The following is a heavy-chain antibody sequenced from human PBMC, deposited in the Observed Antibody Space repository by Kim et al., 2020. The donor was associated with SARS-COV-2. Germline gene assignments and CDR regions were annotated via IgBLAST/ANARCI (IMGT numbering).Heavy chain of an antibody. D-gene: IGHD1-20*01. CDR3: ARDVWYNWNDDVRGYNGMDV. J-gene: IGHJ6*02. Sequence: GGSLRLSCTASGFSFSDYSMNWVRQAPGKGLEWVSSISSSGSYIYYADSLKGRFTISRDNAENSLYLHMNSLRAEDTAVYYCARDVWYNWNDDVRGYNGMDVWGQGTTVTVSS. V-gene: IGHV3-21*01. CDR2: ISSSGSYI. CDR1: GFSFSDYS.